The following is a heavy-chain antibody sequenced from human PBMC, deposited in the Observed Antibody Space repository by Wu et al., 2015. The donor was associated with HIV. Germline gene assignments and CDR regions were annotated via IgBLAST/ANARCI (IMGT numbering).Heavy chain of an antibody. CDR3: ARVSFDILTGYYMGPFDY. J-gene: IGHJ4*02. V-gene: IGHV1-69*05. D-gene: IGHD3-9*01. Sequence: QVQLVQSGAEVKKPGSSVKVSCKASGGTFSSYAISWVRQAPGQGLEWMGGIIPIFGTANYAQKFQGRVTITTDESTSTAYMELSSLRSEDTAVYYCARVSFDILTGYYMGPFDYWGQGTLVTVSS. CDR2: IIPIFGTA. CDR1: GGTFSSYA.